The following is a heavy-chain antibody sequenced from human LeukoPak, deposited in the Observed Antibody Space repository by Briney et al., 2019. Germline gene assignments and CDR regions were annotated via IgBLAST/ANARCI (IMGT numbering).Heavy chain of an antibody. D-gene: IGHD2-2*01. CDR2: IIPIFGTA. Sequence: PVKVSCKASGGTFSSYAISWVRQAPGQGLEWMGGIIPIFGTANYAQKFQGRVTITADKSTSTAYMELSSLRSEDTAVYYCARVGYCSSTSCYDYWGQGTLVTVSS. V-gene: IGHV1-69*06. CDR3: ARVGYCSSTSCYDY. J-gene: IGHJ4*02. CDR1: GGTFSSYA.